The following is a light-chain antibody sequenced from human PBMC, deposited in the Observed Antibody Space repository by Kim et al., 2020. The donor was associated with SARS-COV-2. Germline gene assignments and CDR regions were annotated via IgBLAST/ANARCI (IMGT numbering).Light chain of an antibody. Sequence: QPVLTQPPSVSGAPGQRVTISCTGSSSNIGTGYDVHWYQQLPGTAPKLLIYDNNNRPSGVPDRFSGSKSGTSASLAITGLQAEDEADYYCQSYDSSLSGFVVFGGGTQLTVL. CDR2: DNN. J-gene: IGLJ2*01. V-gene: IGLV1-40*01. CDR3: QSYDSSLSGFVV. CDR1: SSNIGTGYD.